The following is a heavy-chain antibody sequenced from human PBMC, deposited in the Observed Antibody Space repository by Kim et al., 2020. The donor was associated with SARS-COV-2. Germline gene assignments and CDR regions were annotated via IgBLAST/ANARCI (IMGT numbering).Heavy chain of an antibody. Sequence: DHEGICTSYADSLKGRFTISRDTAKNILYLQMNSLTAEDTAVYYCGTVFEHWGQGTLVTVSS. CDR3: GTVFEH. J-gene: IGHJ4*02. D-gene: IGHD2-8*02. CDR2: DHEGICT. V-gene: IGHV3-74*01.